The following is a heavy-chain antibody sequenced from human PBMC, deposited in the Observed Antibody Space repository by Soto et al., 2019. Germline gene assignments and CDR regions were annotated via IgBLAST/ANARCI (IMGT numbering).Heavy chain of an antibody. V-gene: IGHV3-23*01. CDR3: AKENGFQFVNFGASGFDY. D-gene: IGHD6-6*01. Sequence: EVQLLESEGRLVQPGGSLRLSCAASGFRFSSKAMSWVRQAPGKGLEWVSIISGSGSSTYYTDSLKGRFTISRDNSKNMVYLEMNYLRAEDTAVYYCAKENGFQFVNFGASGFDYWGQGSLVSVSS. J-gene: IGHJ4*02. CDR2: ISGSGSST. CDR1: GFRFSSKA.